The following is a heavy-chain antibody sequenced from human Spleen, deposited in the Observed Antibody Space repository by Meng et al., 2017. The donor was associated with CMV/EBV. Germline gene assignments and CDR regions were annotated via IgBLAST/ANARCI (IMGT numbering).Heavy chain of an antibody. CDR3: ARLGYSYGDDY. V-gene: IGHV1-68*01. CDR1: GYTFTCCS. Sequence: ASVKVSCKASGYTFTCCSLHWLQQAPGQGLERMRWITLYNGNTNYAKKFQGRVTITRDMSLRTAYIELSSLRSEDSAVYYCARLGYSYGDDYWGQGTLVTVSS. CDR2: ITLYNGNT. J-gene: IGHJ4*02. D-gene: IGHD5-18*01.